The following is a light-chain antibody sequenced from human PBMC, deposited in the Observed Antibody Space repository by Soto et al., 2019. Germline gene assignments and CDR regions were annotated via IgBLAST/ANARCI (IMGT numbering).Light chain of an antibody. V-gene: IGLV1-44*01. CDR1: SSNVGSNT. J-gene: IGLJ1*01. CDR3: AAWDDRLDVYV. Sequence: QSAMTQPPSASGTPGQIVAISCSGNSSNVGSNTVTWYQQLPGTAPKLLIYSTSQRSSGVPGRFSGSKCGASASLSISGLHSEDEADYYCAAWDDRLDVYVFGTGTKVTVL. CDR2: STS.